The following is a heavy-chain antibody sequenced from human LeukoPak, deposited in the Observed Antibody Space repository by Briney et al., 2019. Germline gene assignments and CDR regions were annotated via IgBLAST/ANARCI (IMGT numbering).Heavy chain of an antibody. D-gene: IGHD3-22*01. Sequence: GGSLRLSCAASGFTFSTYAMHWVRQAPGKGLEWVALISYDRSSKYYADSVKGRFTISRDNSKNTLYLQMNSLRAEDTAVYYCANGGYDSSGYYSETFDIWGQGTMVTVSS. CDR3: ANGGYDSSGYYSETFDI. V-gene: IGHV3-30-3*01. CDR1: GFTFSTYA. CDR2: ISYDRSSK. J-gene: IGHJ3*02.